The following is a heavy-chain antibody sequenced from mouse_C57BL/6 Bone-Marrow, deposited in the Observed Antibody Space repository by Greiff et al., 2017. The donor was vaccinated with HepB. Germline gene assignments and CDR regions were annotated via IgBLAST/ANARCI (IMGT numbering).Heavy chain of an antibody. CDR2: SNPSTGGT. CDR3: ARLRLPFAY. CDR1: GYSFTGYY. V-gene: IGHV1-42*01. D-gene: IGHD2-4*01. Sequence: EVQLVESGPELVKPGASVKISCKASGYSFTGYYMNWVKQSPEKSLEWIGESNPSTGGTTYNQKFKAKATLTVDKSSSTAYMQLKRLTSEDSAVYYCARLRLPFAYWGQGTLVTVSA. J-gene: IGHJ3*01.